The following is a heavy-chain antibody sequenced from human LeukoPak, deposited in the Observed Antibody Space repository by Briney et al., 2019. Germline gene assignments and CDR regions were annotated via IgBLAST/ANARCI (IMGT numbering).Heavy chain of an antibody. CDR1: GGSISSYY. D-gene: IGHD3-16*01. J-gene: IGHJ6*03. CDR2: IYYSGST. V-gene: IGHV4-59*01. Sequence: PSETLSLTCTVSGGSISSYYWSWIRQPPGKGLEWIGYIYYSGSTNYNPSLKSRVTISVDTSKNQFSLKLSSVTAADTAVYYCARFTGGYYYMDVWGKGTTVTVSS. CDR3: ARFTGGYYYMDV.